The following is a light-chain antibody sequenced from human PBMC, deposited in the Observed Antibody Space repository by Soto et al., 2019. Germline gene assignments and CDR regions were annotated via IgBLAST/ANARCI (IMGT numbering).Light chain of an antibody. Sequence: AIQMTQSPSSLSASVGDRVTITCRASQAIRNDLGWYQQKPGKAPKLLIYAASSLQSGVPSRFSGSGSGTDFTLTIGSLQPEDFATYYCLQDYTYPRTFGQGTKVEI. CDR2: AAS. CDR3: LQDYTYPRT. CDR1: QAIRND. J-gene: IGKJ1*01. V-gene: IGKV1-6*02.